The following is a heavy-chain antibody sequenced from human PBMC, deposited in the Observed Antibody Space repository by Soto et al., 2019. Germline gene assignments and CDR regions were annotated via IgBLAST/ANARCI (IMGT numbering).Heavy chain of an antibody. V-gene: IGHV1-69*01. D-gene: IGHD3-10*01. CDR1: GGTFSSYA. J-gene: IGHJ6*02. CDR2: IIPIFGTA. Sequence: QVQLVQSGAEVKKPGSSVKVSCKASGGTFSSYAISWVRQAPGQGLEWMGGIIPIFGTANYAQKFQGRVTITADESTSTAYMELSSLGSEDTAVYYCARNPYYYGSGSYSNMDVWGQGTTVTVSS. CDR3: ARNPYYYGSGSYSNMDV.